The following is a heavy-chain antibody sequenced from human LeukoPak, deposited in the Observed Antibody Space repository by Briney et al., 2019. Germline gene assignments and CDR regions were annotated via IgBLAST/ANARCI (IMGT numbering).Heavy chain of an antibody. J-gene: IGHJ5*02. CDR3: ARADFIDAGPYLIGP. V-gene: IGHV1-2*02. CDR1: GYSFTDYY. CDR2: INTKSGRT. Sequence: ASVRVSCKPSGYSFTDYYIHWVRQAPGQGLEWMGWINTKSGRTSSARKFQGRFTMTRDPSITTVYMDMAWLTSDDTAIYFCARADFIDAGPYLIGPWDQGTLVTVSS. D-gene: IGHD3-3*01.